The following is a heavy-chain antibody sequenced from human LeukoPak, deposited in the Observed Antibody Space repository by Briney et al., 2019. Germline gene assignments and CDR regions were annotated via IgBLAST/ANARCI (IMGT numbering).Heavy chain of an antibody. CDR1: GFTFSSYS. CDR3: ARDRPSYGYEFEGGFDY. V-gene: IGHV3-48*01. J-gene: IGHJ4*02. D-gene: IGHD5-18*01. Sequence: PGGSLRLSCAASGFTFSSYSMNWVRQAPGKGLEWVSYISSSSSTIYYADSVKGRFTISRDNAKNSLYLQMNSLRAEDTAVYYCARDRPSYGYEFEGGFDYWGQETLVTVSS. CDR2: ISSSSSTI.